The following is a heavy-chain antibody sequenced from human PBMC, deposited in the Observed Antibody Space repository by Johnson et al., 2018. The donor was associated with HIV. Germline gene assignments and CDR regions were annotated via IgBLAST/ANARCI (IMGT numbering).Heavy chain of an antibody. CDR1: GFTFDDYG. J-gene: IGHJ3*02. CDR2: INWNGGST. CDR3: ARVGDGSGYYFDAFDI. V-gene: IGHV3-20*04. Sequence: VQLVESGGGVVRPGGSLRLPCAASGFTFDDYGMSWVRQAPGKGLEWVSGINWNGGSTGYADSVKGRFTISRDNAKNSLYLQMNSLRAEDTAVYYCARVGDGSGYYFDAFDIWGQGTMVTVSS. D-gene: IGHD3-22*01.